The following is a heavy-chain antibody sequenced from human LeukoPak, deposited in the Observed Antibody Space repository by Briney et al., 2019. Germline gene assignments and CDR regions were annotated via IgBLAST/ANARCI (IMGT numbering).Heavy chain of an antibody. CDR1: GYTFTGYY. J-gene: IGHJ6*03. Sequence: ASVKVSCKASGYTFTGYYTHWVRQAPGQGLEWMGWINPNSGGTNYAQKFQGRVTMTRDTSISTAYMELSRLRSDDTAVYYCARPMDDFWSGYLDHYYYYMDVWGKGTTVTVSS. V-gene: IGHV1-2*02. CDR3: ARPMDDFWSGYLDHYYYYMDV. D-gene: IGHD3-3*01. CDR2: INPNSGGT.